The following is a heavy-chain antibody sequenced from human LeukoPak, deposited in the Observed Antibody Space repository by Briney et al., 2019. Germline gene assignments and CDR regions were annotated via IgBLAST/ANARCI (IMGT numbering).Heavy chain of an antibody. J-gene: IGHJ1*01. CDR2: IRSKAYGGTT. Sequence: PGGSLRLSCTASGFTFGDYAMSWFRQAPGKGLEWVGFIRSKAYGGTTEYAASVKGRFTISRDDSKSIAYLQMNSLKTEDTAVYYCAREFDSSSQFQHWGQGTLVTVSS. CDR3: AREFDSSSQFQH. V-gene: IGHV3-49*03. D-gene: IGHD6-13*01. CDR1: GFTFGDYA.